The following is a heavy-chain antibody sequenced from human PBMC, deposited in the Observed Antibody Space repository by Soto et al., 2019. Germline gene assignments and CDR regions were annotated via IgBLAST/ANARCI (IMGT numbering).Heavy chain of an antibody. J-gene: IGHJ6*02. CDR1: GGSISSSSYY. V-gene: IGHV4-39*01. CDR3: ARRDYLVYYYGMDV. D-gene: IGHD4-17*01. Sequence: PSETLSLTCTVSGGSISSSSYYWGWIRQPPGKGLEWIGSIYYSGSTYYNPSLKSRVTISVDTSKNQFSLKLSSVTVADTAVYYCARRDYLVYYYGMDVWGQGTTVTVSS. CDR2: IYYSGST.